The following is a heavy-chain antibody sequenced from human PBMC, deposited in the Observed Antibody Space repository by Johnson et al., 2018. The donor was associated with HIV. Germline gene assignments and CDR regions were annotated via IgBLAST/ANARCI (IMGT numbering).Heavy chain of an antibody. CDR2: ISSNGGST. V-gene: IGHV3-64*01. J-gene: IGHJ3*02. Sequence: VQLVESGGGLVQPGGSLRLSCAASGFTFSSYAMHWVRQAPGKGLEYVSAISSNGGSTYYANSVKGRFTISRDNSKNTLYLQMNSLRAEDTAVYYCARDDDPPDAFDIWGQGTMVTVSS. CDR3: ARDDDPPDAFDI. CDR1: GFTFSSYA.